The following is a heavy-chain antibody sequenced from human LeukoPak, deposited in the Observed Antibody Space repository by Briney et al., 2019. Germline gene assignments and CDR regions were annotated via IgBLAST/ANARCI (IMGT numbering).Heavy chain of an antibody. CDR3: ARGYYYDSSVAY. CDR2: ISHSSIYI. J-gene: IGHJ4*02. V-gene: IGHV3-21*01. Sequence: GGSLRLSCAASGFTFSTFGFNWVRQAPGKGLEWVSSISHSSIYISYADSVKGRFTISRDNARNSLYLQMDSLRVEDTAVYYCARGYYYDSSVAYWGQEPWSPSPQ. CDR1: GFTFSTFG. D-gene: IGHD3-22*01.